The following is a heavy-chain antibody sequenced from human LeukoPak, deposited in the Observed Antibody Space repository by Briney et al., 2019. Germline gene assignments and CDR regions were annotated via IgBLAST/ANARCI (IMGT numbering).Heavy chain of an antibody. D-gene: IGHD2-21*02. CDR3: ARFSRITWGDWGDVFDL. J-gene: IGHJ3*01. CDR1: GGSFSDYF. CDR2: IDDGGNT. V-gene: IGHV4-34*01. Sequence: PSETLSLMCSVYGGSFSDYFWSWIRQPPGKGLEWIVEIDDGGNTNYNPSLMSRVIVSMEKSKKQFSLVMRSVTAADTAVYYCARFSRITWGDWGDVFDLWGQGATVIVSS.